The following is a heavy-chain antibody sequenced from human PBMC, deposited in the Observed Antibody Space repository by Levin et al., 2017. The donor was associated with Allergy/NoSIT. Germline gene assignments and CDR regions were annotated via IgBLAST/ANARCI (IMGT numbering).Heavy chain of an antibody. V-gene: IGHV3-30*18. Sequence: GGSLRLSCAASGFTFSSYGMHWVRQAPGKGLEWVAVISYDGSNKYYADSVKGRFTISRDNSKNTLYLQMNSLRAEDTAVYYCAKGANDFWSGYYSFDYWGQGTLVTVSS. J-gene: IGHJ4*02. CDR2: ISYDGSNK. CDR3: AKGANDFWSGYYSFDY. CDR1: GFTFSSYG. D-gene: IGHD3-3*01.